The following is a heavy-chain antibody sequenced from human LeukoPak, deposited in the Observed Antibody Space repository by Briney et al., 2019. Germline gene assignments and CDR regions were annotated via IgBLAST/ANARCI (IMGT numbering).Heavy chain of an antibody. Sequence: PGGSLRLSCAVSGFTVSGNYMSWIRQAPGKGLEWVSLIYSDDTTLYADSVKGRFTISRDISKNTLYLQMSSLRAEDTAVYYCARRAGVYPHPYDSWGKGVLVTVSS. CDR1: GFTVSGNY. CDR3: ARRAGVYPHPYDS. J-gene: IGHJ4*02. D-gene: IGHD2-8*01. V-gene: IGHV3-53*01. CDR2: IYSDDTT.